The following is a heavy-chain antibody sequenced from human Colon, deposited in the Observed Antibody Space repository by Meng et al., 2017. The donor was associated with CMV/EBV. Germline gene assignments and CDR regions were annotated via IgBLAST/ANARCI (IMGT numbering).Heavy chain of an antibody. Sequence: SETLSLTCTVSGGSISSYYWSWIRQPPGKGLEWIGYIYYSVTTNYNPSLKSRVTISIDMSKNQFSLKLNSVTAADTAVYYCSRESPRNWFDSWGQGTLVTVSS. CDR2: IYYSVTT. CDR3: SRESPRNWFDS. J-gene: IGHJ5*01. CDR1: GGSISSYY. V-gene: IGHV4-59*01.